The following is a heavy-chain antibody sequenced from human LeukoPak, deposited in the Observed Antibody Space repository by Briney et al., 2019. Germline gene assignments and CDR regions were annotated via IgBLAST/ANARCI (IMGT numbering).Heavy chain of an antibody. Sequence: GGSLRLSCAASGFTFSSYWMHWVRQAPGKGLVWVSRTNSDGRSTTYADSVKGRFTISRDNSKNTLYLQMNSLRAEDTAVYYCAKEGTGIHFDYWGQGTLVTVSS. CDR3: AKEGTGIHFDY. V-gene: IGHV3-74*01. CDR2: TNSDGRST. D-gene: IGHD1-1*01. J-gene: IGHJ4*02. CDR1: GFTFSSYW.